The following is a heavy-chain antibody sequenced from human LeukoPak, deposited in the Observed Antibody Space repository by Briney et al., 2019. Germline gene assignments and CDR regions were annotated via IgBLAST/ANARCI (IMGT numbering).Heavy chain of an antibody. V-gene: IGHV4-39*01. D-gene: IGHD2-15*01. CDR1: GVSISSSSYY. CDR2: IYYSGST. J-gene: IGHJ3*02. CDR3: ARRGYCSGGSCYFDAFDI. Sequence: SETLSLTCTVSGVSISSSSYYWGWIRQPPGKGLEWIGSIYYSGSTYYNPSLKSRVTISVDTSKNQFSLKLSSVTAADTAVYYCARRGYCSGGSCYFDAFDIWGQGTMVTVSS.